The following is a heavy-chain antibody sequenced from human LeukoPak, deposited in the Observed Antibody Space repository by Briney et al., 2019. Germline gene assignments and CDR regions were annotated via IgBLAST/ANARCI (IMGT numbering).Heavy chain of an antibody. J-gene: IGHJ4*02. CDR3: TKLGGSSDYYGTFDY. CDR1: GFTFSSYS. CDR2: IRDDGSNK. V-gene: IGHV3-30*02. D-gene: IGHD3-22*01. Sequence: GGSLRLSCAASGFTFSSYSMNWVRQASGKGLEWVTFIRDDGSNKYYADSVKGRFTISRDNSKNTLYLQMSRLRAEDTAVYYCTKLGGSSDYYGTFDYWGQGTLVTVSS.